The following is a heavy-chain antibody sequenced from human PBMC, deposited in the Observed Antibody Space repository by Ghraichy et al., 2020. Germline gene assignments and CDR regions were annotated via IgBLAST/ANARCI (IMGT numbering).Heavy chain of an antibody. D-gene: IGHD3-10*01. V-gene: IGHV4-39*01. Sequence: SETLSLTYTVSGGSISSSSYYWGWIRQPPGKGLEWIGSIYYSGSTYYNPSLKSRVTISVDTSKNQFSLKLSSVTAADTAVYYCASPRPQYYYGSGDYYGMDVWGQGTTVTVSS. CDR3: ASPRPQYYYGSGDYYGMDV. CDR1: GGSISSSSYY. J-gene: IGHJ6*02. CDR2: IYYSGST.